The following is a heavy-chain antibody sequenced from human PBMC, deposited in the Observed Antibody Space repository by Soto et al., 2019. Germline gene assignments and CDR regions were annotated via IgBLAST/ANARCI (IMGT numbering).Heavy chain of an antibody. Sequence: GASVKVSCKASGYTFTVYYIHCVLQAPGQGLEWMGWINPNSGGTSYAQQFQGRVTMARDTSISTAYMEVSRLRSDDTAVYYCAKDKGTSSTWDYWGQGTLVTVSS. J-gene: IGHJ4*02. CDR3: AKDKGTSSTWDY. CDR2: INPNSGGT. V-gene: IGHV1-2*02. CDR1: GYTFTVYY. D-gene: IGHD1-1*01.